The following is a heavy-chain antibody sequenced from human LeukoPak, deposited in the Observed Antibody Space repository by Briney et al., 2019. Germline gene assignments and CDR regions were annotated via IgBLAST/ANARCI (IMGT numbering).Heavy chain of an antibody. CDR3: ASEYSSSSRYFQH. Sequence: PSETLSLTCTVSGGSISSYYWSWIRQPPGKGLEWIGYIYYSGSTNYNPSLKSRVTISVDTSKNQFSLKLSSVTAADTAVYYCASEYSSSSRYFQHWGQGTLVTVSS. V-gene: IGHV4-59*01. J-gene: IGHJ1*01. CDR1: GGSISSYY. CDR2: IYYSGST. D-gene: IGHD6-6*01.